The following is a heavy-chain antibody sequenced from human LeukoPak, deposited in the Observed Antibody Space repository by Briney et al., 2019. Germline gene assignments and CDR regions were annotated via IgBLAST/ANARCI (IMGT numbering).Heavy chain of an antibody. Sequence: GESLQISCHGSGYSFTSYWIGWVRQMPGKGLEWMGIIYPGDSDTRYSPSFQGQVTISADKSISTAYLQWSSLKESGTAMYYCARDYGDLDTYYFDYWGQGALVTVSS. D-gene: IGHD4-17*01. CDR3: ARDYGDLDTYYFDY. CDR1: GYSFTSYW. V-gene: IGHV5-51*01. J-gene: IGHJ4*02. CDR2: IYPGDSDT.